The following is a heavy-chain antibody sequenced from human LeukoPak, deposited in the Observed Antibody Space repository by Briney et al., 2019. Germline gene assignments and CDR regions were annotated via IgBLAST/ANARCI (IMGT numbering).Heavy chain of an antibody. CDR3: AKERTPYDYGAEFEY. V-gene: IGHV3-30*18. CDR2: ISHRENNQ. Sequence: GGSLRLSCAASGFNFSIYSMNWVRQAPGKGLEWVALISHRENNQNYADSVKGRFTTSRDTSKSMVYLQLNNLRTEDTAVYYCAKERTPYDYGAEFEYWGQGTLVTVSS. D-gene: IGHD3-16*01. J-gene: IGHJ4*02. CDR1: GFNFSIYS.